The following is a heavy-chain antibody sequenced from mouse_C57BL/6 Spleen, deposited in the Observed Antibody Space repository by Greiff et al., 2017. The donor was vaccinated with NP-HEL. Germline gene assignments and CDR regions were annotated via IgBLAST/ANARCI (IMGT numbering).Heavy chain of an antibody. V-gene: IGHV5-9-1*02. CDR1: GFTFSSYA. CDR3: TTDSSGYGGYAMDY. J-gene: IGHJ4*01. CDR2: ISSGGDYI. D-gene: IGHD3-2*02. Sequence: EVKLVESGEGLVKPGGSLKLSCAASGFTFSSYAMSWVRQTPEKRLEWVAYISSGGDYIYYADTVKGRFTISRDNARNTLYLQMSSLKSEDTAMYYCTTDSSGYGGYAMDYWGQGTSVTVSS.